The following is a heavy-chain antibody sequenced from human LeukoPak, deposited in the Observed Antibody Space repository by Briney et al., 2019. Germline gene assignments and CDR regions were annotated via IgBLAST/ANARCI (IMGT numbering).Heavy chain of an antibody. CDR2: ISSSSSYI. Sequence: GGSLRLSCAASGFTFSDYHMAWIRQPPGKGLEWVSSISSSSSYIFYADSVKGRFTISRDNAKNSLYLQMNSLRAEDTAVYYCARDQEGGYDYYDSSGQGQAFDIWGQGTMVTVSS. V-gene: IGHV3-21*01. D-gene: IGHD3-22*01. J-gene: IGHJ3*02. CDR1: GFTFSDYH. CDR3: ARDQEGGYDYYDSSGQGQAFDI.